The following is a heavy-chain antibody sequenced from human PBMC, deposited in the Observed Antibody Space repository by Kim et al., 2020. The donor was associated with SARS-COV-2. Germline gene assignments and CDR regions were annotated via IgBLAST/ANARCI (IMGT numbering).Heavy chain of an antibody. Sequence: GRFTISRDNSKNTRYVQMNSLGAEDTAVYYCAKARDILTGYQPIYYFDYWGQGTLVTVSS. D-gene: IGHD3-9*01. J-gene: IGHJ4*02. CDR3: AKARDILTGYQPIYYFDY. V-gene: IGHV3-23*01.